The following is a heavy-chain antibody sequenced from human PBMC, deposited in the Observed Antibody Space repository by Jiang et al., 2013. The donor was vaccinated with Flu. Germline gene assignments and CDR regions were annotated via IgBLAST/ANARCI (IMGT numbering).Heavy chain of an antibody. CDR3: ASGFYFGSGKSRVPESLYYYYYGLDV. V-gene: IGHV1-3*01. Sequence: GAEVKKPGTSVKLSCEASGYRFTSYVIHWVRQAPGQGLEWMGWINVAKGSTEYSQKVQDRVTITRDTSASTAYMELSGLRSDDTAIYYCASGFYFGSGKSRVPESLYYYYYGLDVWGLG. J-gene: IGHJ6*02. CDR2: INVAKGST. CDR1: GYRFTSYV. D-gene: IGHD3-10*01.